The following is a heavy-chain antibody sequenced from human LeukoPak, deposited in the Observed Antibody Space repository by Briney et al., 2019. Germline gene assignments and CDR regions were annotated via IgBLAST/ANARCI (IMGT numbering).Heavy chain of an antibody. CDR1: GFTVSSNY. Sequence: GGSLRLSCAASGFTVSSNYMSWVRQAPGKGLEWVSVIYSGGTTYYADSVKGRFTISRDNSKNTLFLQMNSLSAEDTAVYYCARELVVTAGDHYYYGMDVWGQGTTVTVSS. V-gene: IGHV3-53*01. CDR3: ARELVVTAGDHYYYGMDV. CDR2: IYSGGTT. J-gene: IGHJ6*02. D-gene: IGHD2-8*02.